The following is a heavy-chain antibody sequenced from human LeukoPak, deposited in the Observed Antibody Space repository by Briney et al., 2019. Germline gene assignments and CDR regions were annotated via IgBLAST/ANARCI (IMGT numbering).Heavy chain of an antibody. V-gene: IGHV1-69*05. J-gene: IGHJ6*03. D-gene: IGHD3-10*01. Sequence: ASVKVSCKASGGTFSSYAISWVRQAPGQGLEWMGGIIPIFGTANYAQKFQGRVTITTDESTGTAYMELSSLRSEDTAVYYCARGITMARGYYYCYYMDVWGKGTTVTVSS. CDR1: GGTFSSYA. CDR3: ARGITMARGYYYCYYMDV. CDR2: IIPIFGTA.